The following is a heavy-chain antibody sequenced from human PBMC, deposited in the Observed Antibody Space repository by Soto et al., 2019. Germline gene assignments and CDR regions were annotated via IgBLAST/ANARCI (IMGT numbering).Heavy chain of an antibody. CDR2: ISYDGSNK. CDR1: GFTFSSYA. D-gene: IGHD3-22*01. J-gene: IGHJ4*02. V-gene: IGHV3-30-3*01. CDR3: ARVNYYDSSGHPKNFDY. Sequence: GGSLRLSCAASGFTFSSYAMHWVRQAPGKGLGWVAVISYDGSNKYYADSVKGRFTISRDNSKNTLYLQMNSLRAEDTAVYYCARVNYYDSSGHPKNFDYWGQGTLVTVSS.